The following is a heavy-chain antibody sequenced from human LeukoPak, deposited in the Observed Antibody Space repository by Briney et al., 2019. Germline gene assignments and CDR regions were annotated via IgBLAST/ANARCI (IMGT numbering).Heavy chain of an antibody. CDR3: AKDYYDSSGSPDY. CDR1: GFTFSSYG. J-gene: IGHJ4*02. CDR2: ISYDGSNK. D-gene: IGHD3-22*01. Sequence: PGRSLRLSCAASGFTFSSYGMHWVRQAPGKGLEGVAVISYDGSNKYYADSVKGRFTISRDNSKNTLYLQMNSLRAEDTAVYYCAKDYYDSSGSPDYWGQGTLVTVSS. V-gene: IGHV3-30*18.